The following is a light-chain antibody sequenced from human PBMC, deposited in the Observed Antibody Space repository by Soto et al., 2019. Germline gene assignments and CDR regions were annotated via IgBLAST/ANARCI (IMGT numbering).Light chain of an antibody. CDR2: GVS. V-gene: IGKV3-20*01. CDR3: QQYGSSPIA. CDR1: QSVSGGY. Sequence: ELVLTQSPGTLSLSPGERAMLSCRASQSVSGGYLAWYQQKPGQAPRLLIYGVSSRATGPPDRFSGSGSGTDFALTINRLEPEDFGVYYGQQYGSSPIAFGQGTRRESK. J-gene: IGKJ5*01.